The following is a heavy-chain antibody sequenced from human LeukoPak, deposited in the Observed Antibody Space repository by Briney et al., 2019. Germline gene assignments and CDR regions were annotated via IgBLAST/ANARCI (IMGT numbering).Heavy chain of an antibody. V-gene: IGHV5-51*01. D-gene: IGHD3-10*01. J-gene: IGHJ5*02. CDR3: ARMALFGSGSDYWGWFDP. CDR1: GKNLNTSW. CDR2: IYPRDSDT. Sequence: GESLKISCKASGKNLNTSWIGWVRQMPGKGLEWMGIIYPRDSDTKYSPSLQGQVTISADKSTSTAYLQWGSLKASDTAIYYCARMALFGSGSDYWGWFDPWGLGTLVTVSS.